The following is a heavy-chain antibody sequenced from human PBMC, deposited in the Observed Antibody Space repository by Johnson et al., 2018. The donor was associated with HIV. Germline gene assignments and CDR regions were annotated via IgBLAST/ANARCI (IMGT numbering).Heavy chain of an antibody. V-gene: IGHV3-30*04. CDR2: ISYDGSNK. D-gene: IGHD5-18*01. J-gene: IGHJ3*02. CDR3: ARGSWLRDAFDI. CDR1: GFTFSSYA. Sequence: QVQLVESGGGLVQPGGSLRLSCAASGFTFSSYAMSWVRQAPGKGLEWVAVISYDGSNKYYADSAKGRFTISRDNSKNTLYLQMNSLRTEDTAVYYCARGSWLRDAFDIWGQGTMVTVSS.